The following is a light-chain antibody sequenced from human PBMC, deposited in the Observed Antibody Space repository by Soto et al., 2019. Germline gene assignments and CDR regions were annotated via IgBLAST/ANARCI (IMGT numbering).Light chain of an antibody. V-gene: IGKV1-5*01. J-gene: IGKJ1*01. CDR3: QQYNSFWT. CDR1: QDISNY. Sequence: DIQMTQSPSSLSASVGDRVTITCQASQDISNYLSWYQLKPGKAPKLLIYDASSLESGVPSRFSGSGSGTEFTLTISSLQPDDFATYYCQQYNSFWTFGQGTKVAIK. CDR2: DAS.